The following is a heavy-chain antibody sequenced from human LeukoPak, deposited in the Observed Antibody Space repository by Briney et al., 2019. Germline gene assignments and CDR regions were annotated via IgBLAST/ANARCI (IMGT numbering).Heavy chain of an antibody. D-gene: IGHD2-2*01. Sequence: GESLKISCKGSGYSFTSYWIGWVRQMPGKGLEWMGIIYPGDSDTRYSPSFQGQDTISADKSISTAYLQWSSLKASDTAMYYCARRPAATRGDFDYWGQGTLVTVSS. J-gene: IGHJ4*02. CDR1: GYSFTSYW. CDR2: IYPGDSDT. CDR3: ARRPAATRGDFDY. V-gene: IGHV5-51*01.